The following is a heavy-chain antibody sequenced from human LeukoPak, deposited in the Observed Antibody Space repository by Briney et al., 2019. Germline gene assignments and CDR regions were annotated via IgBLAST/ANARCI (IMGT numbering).Heavy chain of an antibody. Sequence: ASVKVSCKASGYTFTGYYMHWVRQAPGQGLEWMGWINPNSGGTNYAQKFQGRVTMTRDTSISTACMELSRLRSDDTAVYYCARDWYYYDSSGYYYGYFDYWGQGTLVTVSS. CDR1: GYTFTGYY. D-gene: IGHD3-22*01. V-gene: IGHV1-2*02. CDR3: ARDWYYYDSSGYYYGYFDY. CDR2: INPNSGGT. J-gene: IGHJ4*02.